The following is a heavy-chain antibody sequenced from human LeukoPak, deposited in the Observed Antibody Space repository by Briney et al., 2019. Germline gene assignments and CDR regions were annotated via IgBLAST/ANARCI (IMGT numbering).Heavy chain of an antibody. V-gene: IGHV4-34*01. Sequence: SETLSLTCAVYGGSFSGYYWSWIRQPPGKGLEWLGEINHSGSTNYNPSLKSRVTISVDTSKNQFSLKLSSVTAADTAVYYCARGRVVPAAGWFDPWGQGTLVTVSS. D-gene: IGHD2-2*01. CDR3: ARGRVVPAAGWFDP. CDR1: GGSFSGYY. J-gene: IGHJ5*02. CDR2: INHSGST.